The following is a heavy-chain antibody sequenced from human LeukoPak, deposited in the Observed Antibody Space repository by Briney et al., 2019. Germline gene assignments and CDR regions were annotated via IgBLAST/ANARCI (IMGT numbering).Heavy chain of an antibody. CDR3: AKAHGSGNYNNPFDP. CDR2: ISYDGSNK. J-gene: IGHJ5*02. Sequence: PGRSLRLSCAASGFTFSSYGMHWVRQAPGKGLEWVAVISYDGSNKYYADSVKGRFTISRDNSKNTLYLQMNSLRAEDTAVYYCAKAHGSGNYNNPFDPWGQGTLVTVSS. V-gene: IGHV3-30*18. D-gene: IGHD3-10*01. CDR1: GFTFSSYG.